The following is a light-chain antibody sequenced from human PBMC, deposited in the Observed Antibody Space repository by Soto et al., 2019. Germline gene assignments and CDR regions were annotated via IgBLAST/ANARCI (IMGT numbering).Light chain of an antibody. CDR2: DTS. V-gene: IGKV3-15*01. Sequence: TLFGCRGKSKNISCRASQSVSIRFSGYQQKPGQAPRLLIYDTSTRATSIPASFSGCWSGTEVSITISSLLSAELVAYYYHQSRNWPPFAFAQGTRLEI. J-gene: IGKJ5*01. CDR1: QSVSIR. CDR3: HQSRNWPPFA.